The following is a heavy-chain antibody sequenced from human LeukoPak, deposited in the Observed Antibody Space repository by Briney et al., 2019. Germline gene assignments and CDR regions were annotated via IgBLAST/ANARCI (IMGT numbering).Heavy chain of an antibody. J-gene: IGHJ3*02. CDR3: ARGPYSYDSSGAFDI. CDR1: GGSISSYY. D-gene: IGHD3-22*01. V-gene: IGHV4-59*08. Sequence: SETLSLTCSVSGGSISSYYWSWIRQPPGRGLEWIGYIYYSGRTSYNPSLKSRVTISVDTSKNQFSMRLSSVTAADTAVYFCARGPYSYDSSGAFDIWGQGTMVTVSS. CDR2: IYYSGRT.